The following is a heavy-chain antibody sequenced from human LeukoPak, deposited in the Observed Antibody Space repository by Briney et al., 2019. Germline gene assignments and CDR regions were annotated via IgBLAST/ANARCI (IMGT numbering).Heavy chain of an antibody. V-gene: IGHV5-51*01. D-gene: IGHD5-24*01. CDR1: GYSFTNYW. CDR2: IYPDDSDT. J-gene: IGHJ4*02. CDR3: ARRDGSYFDY. Sequence: GESLKISCKGSGYSFTNYWIGWVRQMPGKGLEWMGVIYPDDSDTRYSPSFQGQVTISADKSITTAYLQWSSLKASDTAMYYCARRDGSYFDYWGQGTLLTVSS.